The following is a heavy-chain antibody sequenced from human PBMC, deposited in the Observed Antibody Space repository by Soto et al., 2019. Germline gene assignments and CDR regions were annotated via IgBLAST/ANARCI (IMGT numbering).Heavy chain of an antibody. CDR2: IIPISGTA. J-gene: IGHJ6*02. Sequence: QVQLVQSGAEVKKPGSSVKVSCKASGGTFRSYAISWVRQAPGQGLEWRGGIIPISGTANYAQKFQGRVTITACESTSTADRERRSLRSEDTAVYYCARSQGSSTSLEIYYYYYYGMDVWGQGTTVTVSS. D-gene: IGHD2-2*01. CDR3: ARSQGSSTSLEIYYYYYYGMDV. V-gene: IGHV1-69*01. CDR1: GGTFRSYA.